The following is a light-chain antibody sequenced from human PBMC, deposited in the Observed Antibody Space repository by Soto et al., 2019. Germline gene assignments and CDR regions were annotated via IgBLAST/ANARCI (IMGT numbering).Light chain of an antibody. J-gene: IGKJ2*01. CDR3: QQYKSPPYT. Sequence: DIQMTQSPSTLSASVGDRVTITCRASQSIRTLLAWYQQKPGKAPKLLIYDASSLENGDPARFSGSGSGTEFTLAISRQQSDDFATYYCQQYKSPPYTFGQGTRLEIK. CDR2: DAS. V-gene: IGKV1-5*01. CDR1: QSIRTL.